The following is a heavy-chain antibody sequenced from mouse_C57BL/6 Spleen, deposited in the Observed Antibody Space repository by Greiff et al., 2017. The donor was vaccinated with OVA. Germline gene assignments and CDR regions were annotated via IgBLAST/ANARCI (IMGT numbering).Heavy chain of an antibody. Sequence: EVKLVESGPVLVKPGASVKMSCKASGYTFTDYSMNWVKQSHGKSLEWIGVINPYNGGTSYNQKFKGKATLTVDKSSSTAYMELNSLTSEDSAVYYCAREGDYDGWFAYWGQGTLVTVSA. CDR2: INPYNGGT. J-gene: IGHJ3*01. D-gene: IGHD2-4*01. CDR1: GYTFTDYS. V-gene: IGHV1-19*01. CDR3: AREGDYDGWFAY.